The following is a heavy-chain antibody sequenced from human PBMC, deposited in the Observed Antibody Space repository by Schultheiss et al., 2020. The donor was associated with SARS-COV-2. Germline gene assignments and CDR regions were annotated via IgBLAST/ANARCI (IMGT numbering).Heavy chain of an antibody. V-gene: IGHV3-21*01. D-gene: IGHD3/OR15-3a*01. Sequence: GESLKISCAASGFTFSSYAMSWVRQAPGKGLEWVSSISSSSSYIYYADSVKGRFTISRDNAKNSLYLQMNSLRAEDTAVYYCARDIRVWTLDYWGQGTLVTVSS. CDR1: GFTFSSYA. CDR3: ARDIRVWTLDY. J-gene: IGHJ4*02. CDR2: ISSSSSYI.